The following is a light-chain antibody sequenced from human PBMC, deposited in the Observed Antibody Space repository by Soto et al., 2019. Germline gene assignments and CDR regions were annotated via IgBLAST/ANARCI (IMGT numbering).Light chain of an antibody. CDR1: QSISSY. V-gene: IGKV1-5*01. J-gene: IGKJ1*01. CDR3: QHYNSYSEA. CDR2: AAS. Sequence: IQMTHSPSTLSGSVGDRVTITCRASQSISSYLNWYQQKPGKAPKLLIYAASSLQSGVPSRFSGSGSGTEFTLTISSLQPDDFATYYCQHYNSYSEAFGQGTKVDIK.